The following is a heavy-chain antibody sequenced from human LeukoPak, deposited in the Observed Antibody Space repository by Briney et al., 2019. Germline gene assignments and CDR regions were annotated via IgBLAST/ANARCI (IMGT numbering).Heavy chain of an antibody. J-gene: IGHJ4*02. Sequence: GGSLRLSCAASGFTFSSYGMHWVRQAPGKGLEWVAVISYDGSNRYYADSVKGRFTISRDNSKNTLYLQMNSLRAEDTAVYYCAKDGYDYWGQGTLVTVSS. CDR2: ISYDGSNR. CDR1: GFTFSSYG. D-gene: IGHD1-1*01. CDR3: AKDGYDY. V-gene: IGHV3-30*18.